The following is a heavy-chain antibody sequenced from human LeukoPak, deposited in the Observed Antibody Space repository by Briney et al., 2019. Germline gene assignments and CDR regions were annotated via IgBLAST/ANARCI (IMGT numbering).Heavy chain of an antibody. CDR1: GGSISSYY. D-gene: IGHD2-2*01. Sequence: SETLSLTCTVSGGSISSYYWSWIQQPAGKGLEWIGRFYTSGTTNYNPSLKSRVTMSGDTSKNQFSLKLSSVTAADTAVYYCARDLVPASSRSYYYMDVWGKGTTVNVSS. CDR3: ARDLVPASSRSYYYMDV. J-gene: IGHJ6*03. V-gene: IGHV4-4*07. CDR2: FYTSGTT.